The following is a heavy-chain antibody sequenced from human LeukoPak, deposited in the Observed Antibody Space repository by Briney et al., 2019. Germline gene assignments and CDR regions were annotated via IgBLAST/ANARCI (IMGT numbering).Heavy chain of an antibody. D-gene: IGHD1-1*01. J-gene: IGHJ4*02. CDR2: MSFDGSNT. CDR3: ARDAGTWGYGYNFDC. V-gene: IGHV3-30*03. Sequence: GGSLALSCAASGFTFSSYGMHWVRQAPGKGLEWVAVMSFDGSNTHYADSVKGRFTVSRDNSKNTLYLQMTSLRADDTAVYYCARDAGTWGYGYNFDCWGQGTLVTVSS. CDR1: GFTFSSYG.